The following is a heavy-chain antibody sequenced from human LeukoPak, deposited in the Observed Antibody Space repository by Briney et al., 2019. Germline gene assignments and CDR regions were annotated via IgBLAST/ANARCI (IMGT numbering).Heavy chain of an antibody. CDR1: GRSFRGYY. CDR3: ARGGRDTSALFGTEEFFQE. CDR2: INYSGDT. V-gene: IGHV4-34*01. J-gene: IGHJ1*01. D-gene: IGHD3-10*02. Sequence: SETLSLTCAVYGRSFRGYYWHWIRQPPGKGLEWIGDINYSGDTTYKSSLKSRVSISADTSKNQFSLRLSSVTAADTALYYCARGGRDTSALFGTEEFFQEWGQGTLVTVSS.